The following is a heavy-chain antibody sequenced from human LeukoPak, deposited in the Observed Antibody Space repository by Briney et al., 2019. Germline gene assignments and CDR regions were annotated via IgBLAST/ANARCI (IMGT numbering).Heavy chain of an antibody. V-gene: IGHV3-7*01. Sequence: PGGSLRLSCAASGFTFSSYWMIWFRQAPGKGLEWVANIKQDGSEKYYMDSVKGRFTISRDNAKNSLYLQMNSLRAEDTAVYYCARDQDYYGSGSHYDAFDIWGQGTMVTVSS. CDR3: ARDQDYYGSGSHYDAFDI. CDR2: IKQDGSEK. J-gene: IGHJ3*02. CDR1: GFTFSSYW. D-gene: IGHD3-10*01.